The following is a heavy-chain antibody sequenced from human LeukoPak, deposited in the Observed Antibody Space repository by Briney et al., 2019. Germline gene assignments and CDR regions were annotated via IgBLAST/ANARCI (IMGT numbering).Heavy chain of an antibody. D-gene: IGHD6-13*01. V-gene: IGHV4-34*01. Sequence: PSETLSLTCAVYGGSFSGYYWSWIRQPPGKGLEWIGEINHSGSTNYNPSLKSRVTISVDTSKNQFSLKLSSVTAADTAVYYCARCSSSWYNYYYYYGMDVWGQGTTVTVSS. J-gene: IGHJ6*02. CDR2: INHSGST. CDR1: GGSFSGYY. CDR3: ARCSSSWYNYYYYYGMDV.